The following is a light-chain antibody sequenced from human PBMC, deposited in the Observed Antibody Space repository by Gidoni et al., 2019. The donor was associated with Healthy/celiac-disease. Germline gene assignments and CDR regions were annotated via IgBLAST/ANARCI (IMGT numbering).Light chain of an antibody. CDR1: RRDVGGYNY. J-gene: IGLJ2*01. CDR2: DVS. CDR3: CSYAGSYTVV. V-gene: IGLV2-11*01. Sequence: QYALTQPRSVSGSPGQSVTIPCTGTRRDVGGYNYVSWYQQHPGKAPKPMIYDVSKRPAGVLDRFSGSKSGNTASLTTSGLQAEDEADYYCCSYAGSYTVVFGGGTKLTVL.